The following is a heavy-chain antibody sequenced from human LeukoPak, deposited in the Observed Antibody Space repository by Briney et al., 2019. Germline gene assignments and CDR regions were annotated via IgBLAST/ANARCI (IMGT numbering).Heavy chain of an antibody. J-gene: IGHJ6*03. Sequence: AASVKVSCKASGYTFTSYDINWVRQATGQGLEWMGWMNPNSGNTGYAQKFQGRVTITRDTSISTAYMELSSLRSEDTAVYYCARGTIWSGYYPPYYYYYMDVWGKGPTVTVSS. CDR1: GYTFTSYD. CDR2: MNPNSGNT. V-gene: IGHV1-8*03. CDR3: ARGTIWSGYYPPYYYYYMDV. D-gene: IGHD3-3*01.